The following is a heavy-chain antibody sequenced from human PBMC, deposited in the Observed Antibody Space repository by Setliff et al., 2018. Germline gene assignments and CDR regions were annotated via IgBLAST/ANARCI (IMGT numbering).Heavy chain of an antibody. CDR1: GGTFSSYA. Sequence: VSCKASGGTFSSYAISWVRQAPGQGLEWMGWISAYNGNTNYAQKLQGRVTMTTDTSTSTAYMELRSLRSDDTAVYYCARNPWFDPWGQGTLVTVSS. V-gene: IGHV1-18*01. CDR2: ISAYNGNT. J-gene: IGHJ5*02. CDR3: ARNPWFDP.